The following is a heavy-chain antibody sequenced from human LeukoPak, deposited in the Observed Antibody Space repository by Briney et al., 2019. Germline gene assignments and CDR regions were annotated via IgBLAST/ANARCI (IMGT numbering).Heavy chain of an antibody. J-gene: IGHJ6*03. CDR2: SIPIFGTA. D-gene: IGHD6-6*01. CDR3: ARHVGVAARPYYYYYMDV. CDR1: GGTFSSYA. V-gene: IGHV1-69*01. Sequence: ASVKVSCKASGGTFSSYAISWVRQAPGQGLEWMGGSIPIFGTANYAQKFQGRVTITADESTSTAYMELSSLRSEDTAVYYCARHVGVAARPYYYYYMDVWGKGTTVTVSS.